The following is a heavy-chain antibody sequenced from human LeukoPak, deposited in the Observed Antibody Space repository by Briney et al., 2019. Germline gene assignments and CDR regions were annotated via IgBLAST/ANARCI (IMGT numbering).Heavy chain of an antibody. CDR2: ISYDGSNK. Sequence: AGGSLRLSCAASGFTFSSYAMHWVRQAPGKGLEWVAVISYDGSNKYYADSVKGRFTISRDNSKNTLYLQMTSLRAEDTAVYYCAGTQESGSYLDYWGQGTLVTVSS. CDR1: GFTFSSYA. D-gene: IGHD1-26*01. J-gene: IGHJ4*02. CDR3: AGTQESGSYLDY. V-gene: IGHV3-30-3*01.